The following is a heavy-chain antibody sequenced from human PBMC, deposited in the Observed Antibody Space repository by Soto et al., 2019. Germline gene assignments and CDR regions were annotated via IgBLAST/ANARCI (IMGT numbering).Heavy chain of an antibody. J-gene: IGHJ4*02. CDR2: INPGGSIT. Sequence: EEQLVESGGGLVQPGGSLRLSCAASGFTFSSYWMHWVRQAPGKGLVWVSRINPGGSITACADSVKGRFTISRDNAKNTLYLQMNSQRGDDTAVYYGARVPTGKYGVWNYWGQGTLVTVSS. D-gene: IGHD2-8*01. CDR1: GFTFSSYW. V-gene: IGHV3-74*01. CDR3: ARVPTGKYGVWNY.